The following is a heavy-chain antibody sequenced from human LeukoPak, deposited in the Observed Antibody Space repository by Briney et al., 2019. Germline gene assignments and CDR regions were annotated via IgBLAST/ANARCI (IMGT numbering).Heavy chain of an antibody. Sequence: SETLSLTCAVYGGSFSGYYWSWIRRPPGKGLEWIGYIYYSGSTYYNPSLKSRVTISVDTSKNQFSLKLSSVTAADTAVYYCARAPSYYYYMDVWGKGTTVTVSS. CDR3: ARAPSYYYYMDV. V-gene: IGHV4-30-4*08. CDR2: IYYSGST. J-gene: IGHJ6*03. CDR1: GGSFSGYY.